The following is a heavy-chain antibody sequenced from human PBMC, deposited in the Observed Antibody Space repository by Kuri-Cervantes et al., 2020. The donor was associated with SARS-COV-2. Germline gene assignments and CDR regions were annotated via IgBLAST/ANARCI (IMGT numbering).Heavy chain of an antibody. V-gene: IGHV1-69*13. D-gene: IGHD1-26*01. CDR3: AKDGGSYSFSSAYGMDV. CDR2: IIPIFGTA. CDR1: GGTFSSYA. Sequence: SVKVSCKASGGTFSSYAISWVRQAPGQGLEWMGGIIPIFGTANYAQKFQGRVTITADESTSTAYMELNSLRAEDTAVYYCAKDGGSYSFSSAYGMDVWGQGTTVTVSS. J-gene: IGHJ6*02.